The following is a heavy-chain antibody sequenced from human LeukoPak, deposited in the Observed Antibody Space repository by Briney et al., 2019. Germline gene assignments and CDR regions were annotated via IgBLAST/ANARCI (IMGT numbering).Heavy chain of an antibody. D-gene: IGHD3-10*01. CDR3: ARGTLPGDFDY. CDR2: ISSSSSYI. Sequence: GGSLRLSCAASGFTFSDYYMSWIRQAPGKGLEWVSSISSSSSYIYYADSVKGRFTISRDNAKNSLYLQMNSLRAEDTAVYYCARGTLPGDFDYWGQGTLVTVSS. J-gene: IGHJ4*02. V-gene: IGHV3-11*06. CDR1: GFTFSDYY.